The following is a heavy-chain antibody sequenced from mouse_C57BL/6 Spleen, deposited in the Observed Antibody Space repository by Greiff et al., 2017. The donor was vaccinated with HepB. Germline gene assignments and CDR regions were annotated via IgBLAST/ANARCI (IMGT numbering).Heavy chain of an antibody. V-gene: IGHV1-78*01. J-gene: IGHJ1*03. D-gene: IGHD2-3*01. CDR2: IYPRDGST. CDR1: GYTFTDHT. Sequence: VQLQQSDAELVKPGASVKISCKVSGYTFTDHTIHWMKQRPEQGLEWIGYIYPRDGSTKYNEKFKGKATLTADKSSSTAYMQRNSLTSEDSAVYFCAREGYYADDYWYFDVWGTGTTVTVSS. CDR3: AREGYYADDYWYFDV.